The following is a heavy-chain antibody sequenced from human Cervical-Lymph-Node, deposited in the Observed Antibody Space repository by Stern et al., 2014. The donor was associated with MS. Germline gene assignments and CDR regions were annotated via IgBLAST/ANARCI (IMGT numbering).Heavy chain of an antibody. Sequence: VPLEESGAEVKKPGSSVKVSCKASGGSFSSYVISWVRQAPGQGLEWMGGIIPILNSANFAEKFQGRVTITADESSRTAFMELSRLRYEDTAVYYCARTVSGWLYYLDYWGQGTQVTVSS. V-gene: IGHV1-69*01. CDR2: IIPILNSA. J-gene: IGHJ4*02. D-gene: IGHD6-19*01. CDR1: GGSFSSYV. CDR3: ARTVSGWLYYLDY.